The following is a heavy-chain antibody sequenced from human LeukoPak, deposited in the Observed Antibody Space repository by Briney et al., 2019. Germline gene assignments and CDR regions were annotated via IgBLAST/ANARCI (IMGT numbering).Heavy chain of an antibody. D-gene: IGHD1-26*01. Sequence: GGSLRLSCAASGLTFSSSWMNWIRQAPGKGPEWLANINPAGSQKDYVDSVKGRFTISRDNAKDSVFLQMNNLRAEDTAVYYCARYSGSFPGWLDPWGPGTLVTVSS. CDR1: GLTFSSSW. J-gene: IGHJ5*02. V-gene: IGHV3-7*01. CDR3: ARYSGSFPGWLDP. CDR2: INPAGSQK.